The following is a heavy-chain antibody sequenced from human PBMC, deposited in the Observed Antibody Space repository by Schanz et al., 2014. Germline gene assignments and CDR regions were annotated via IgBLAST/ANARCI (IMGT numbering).Heavy chain of an antibody. J-gene: IGHJ2*01. Sequence: QERLVESGGGVVQPGRSLRLSCVASGFSFSDYYMSWIRQAPGKGLEWISFINTGSNYINYADSVKGRFTISRDNTKNSLFLQLNSLRADDTAVYYCARNRGSGGQNWYFDLWGRGTLVTVSS. V-gene: IGHV3-11*05. CDR2: INTGSNYI. CDR1: GFSFSDYY. CDR3: ARNRGSGGQNWYFDL. D-gene: IGHD1-26*01.